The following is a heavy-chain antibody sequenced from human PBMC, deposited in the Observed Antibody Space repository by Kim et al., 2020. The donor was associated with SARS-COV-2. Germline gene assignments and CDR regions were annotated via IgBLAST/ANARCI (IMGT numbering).Heavy chain of an antibody. D-gene: IGHD6-13*01. CDR2: INPNSGGT. CDR1: GYTFTGYY. Sequence: ASVKVSCKASGYTFTGYYTHWVRQAPGQGLEWMGRINPNSGGTNYAQKFQGRVTMTRDTSISTAYMELSRLRSDDTAVYYCARVAPGIAAPDYWGQGTLVTVSS. CDR3: ARVAPGIAAPDY. V-gene: IGHV1-2*06. J-gene: IGHJ4*02.